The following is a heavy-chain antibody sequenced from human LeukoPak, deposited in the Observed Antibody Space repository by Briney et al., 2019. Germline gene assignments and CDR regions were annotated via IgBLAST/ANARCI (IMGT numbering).Heavy chain of an antibody. CDR1: GGSISSGDYY. D-gene: IGHD2-2*01. V-gene: IGHV4-30-4*02. J-gene: IGHJ3*02. CDR3: ARGVVVVPAAAGVAFDI. CDR2: IYYSGST. Sequence: SETLSLTCTVSGGSISSGDYYWSWIRQPPGKGLEWIGYIYYSGSTYYNPSLKSRVTISVDTSKNQFSLKLSSVTAADTAVYYCARGVVVVPAAAGVAFDIWGQGTMVTVSS.